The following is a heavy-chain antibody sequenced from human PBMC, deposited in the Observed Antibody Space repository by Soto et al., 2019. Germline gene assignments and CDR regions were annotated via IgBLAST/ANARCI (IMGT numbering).Heavy chain of an antibody. CDR1: GFTFSSRW. CDR2: INQDGGTK. V-gene: IGHV3-7*01. CDR3: ARIGFGETWYFDL. Sequence: EVQLVESGGGLAQPGGSLRLSCAASGFTFSSRWMSWVRQAPGKGLEWVANINQDGGTKYYVDSVKGRFTISRDNAKNSLYLQMDSLRAEDTAVYYCARIGFGETWYFDLWGSGTLVSVSS. D-gene: IGHD3-10*01. J-gene: IGHJ2*01.